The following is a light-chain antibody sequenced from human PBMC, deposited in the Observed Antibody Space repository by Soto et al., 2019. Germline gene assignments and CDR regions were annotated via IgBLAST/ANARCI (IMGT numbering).Light chain of an antibody. CDR2: GAS. J-gene: IGKJ1*01. V-gene: IGKV3-20*01. Sequence: IVMTKSPATLSVSPWERATLSCKASQSVSNNYLAWYQQKPGQAPRLLIYGASSRATGIPDRFSGSGSGTDFTLTISRLEPEDFAVYYCQQYGSSPPTFGQGTKVDIK. CDR3: QQYGSSPPT. CDR1: QSVSNNY.